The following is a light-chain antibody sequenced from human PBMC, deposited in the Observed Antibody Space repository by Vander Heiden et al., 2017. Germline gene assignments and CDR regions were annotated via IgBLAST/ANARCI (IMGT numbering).Light chain of an antibody. CDR3: QAWDSSTVV. J-gene: IGLJ2*01. V-gene: IGLV3-1*01. Sequence: SYELTQPPSVSVSPGQTASITCSGDKLGEKYACWYQQTPGQSPVLGIYQDSKRPSGIPERFSGSNSGNTATLTISGTQAMDEADYYCQAWDSSTVVFGGGTKLTVL. CDR1: KLGEKY. CDR2: QDS.